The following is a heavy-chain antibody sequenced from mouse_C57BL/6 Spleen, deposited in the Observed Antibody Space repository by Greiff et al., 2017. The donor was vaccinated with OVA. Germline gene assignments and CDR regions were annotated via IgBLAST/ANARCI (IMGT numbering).Heavy chain of an antibody. Sequence: VKLMESGPELVKPGASVKISCKASGYAFSSSWMNWVKQRPGKGLEWIGRIYPGDGDTNYNGKFKGKATLTADKSSSTAYMQLSSLTSEDSAVYFCAREGRGDYFDYWGKGTTLTVSS. V-gene: IGHV1-82*01. D-gene: IGHD3-3*01. CDR1: GYAFSSSW. CDR3: AREGRGDYFDY. J-gene: IGHJ2*01. CDR2: IYPGDGDT.